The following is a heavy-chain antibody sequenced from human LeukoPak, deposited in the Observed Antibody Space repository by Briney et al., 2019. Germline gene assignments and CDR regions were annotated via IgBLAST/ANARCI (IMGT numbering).Heavy chain of an antibody. V-gene: IGHV3-21*01. D-gene: IGHD3-22*01. Sequence: PGGSLRLSCAASGFTFSSYSMNWVRQAPGKGLEWVSSISSSSSYIYYADSVKGRFTISRDNSKNTLHLQMNSLRAEDTAVYYCKKWVVTMIVVVIRGYYYYYMDVWGKGTTVTVSS. CDR2: ISSSSSYI. J-gene: IGHJ6*03. CDR3: KKWVVTMIVVVIRGYYYYYMDV. CDR1: GFTFSSYS.